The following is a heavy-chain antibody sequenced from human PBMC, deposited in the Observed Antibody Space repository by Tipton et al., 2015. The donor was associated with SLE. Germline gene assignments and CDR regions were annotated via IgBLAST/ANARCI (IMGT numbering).Heavy chain of an antibody. CDR3: ATVLRFLEWLGRDAFDI. Sequence: GSLRLSCAASGFTFSDYYMSWIRQAPGKGLEWVSYISSSGSTIYYVDSVKGRFTISRDNAKNSLYLQMNSLRAEDTAVYYCATVLRFLEWLGRDAFDIWGQGTMVTVSS. CDR2: ISSSGSTI. J-gene: IGHJ3*02. V-gene: IGHV3-11*04. D-gene: IGHD3-3*01. CDR1: GFTFSDYY.